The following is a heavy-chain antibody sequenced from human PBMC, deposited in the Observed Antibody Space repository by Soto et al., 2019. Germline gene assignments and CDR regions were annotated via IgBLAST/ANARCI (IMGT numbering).Heavy chain of an antibody. Sequence: QVRLVQSEAEVKKAGSSVKVSCKASGGTFISDAVTWVRQAPGQGLEWMGGVIPMFPKANYAQKFQGRATITADNSPSTVYMELHSLKSEDTALYYCARCHSDSSGPGYLDSWGQGTLVTVTS. J-gene: IGHJ4*02. CDR2: VIPMFPKA. CDR1: GGTFISDA. V-gene: IGHV1-69*06. CDR3: ARCHSDSSGPGYLDS. D-gene: IGHD3-22*01.